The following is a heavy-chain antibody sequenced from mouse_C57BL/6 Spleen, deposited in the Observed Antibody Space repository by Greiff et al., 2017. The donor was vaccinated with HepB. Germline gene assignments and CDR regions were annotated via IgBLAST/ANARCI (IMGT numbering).Heavy chain of an antibody. CDR2: IRSKSSNYAT. J-gene: IGHJ2*01. Sequence: EVQGVESGGGLVQPKGSLKLSCAASGFTFNTYGMHWVRQAPGKGLEWVARIRSKSSNYATYYADSVKDRFTISRDDSQSMLYLQMNNLKTEDTAMYYCVREDYYGSSYDYWGQGTTLTVSS. V-gene: IGHV10-3*01. CDR1: GFTFNTYG. CDR3: VREDYYGSSYDY. D-gene: IGHD1-1*01.